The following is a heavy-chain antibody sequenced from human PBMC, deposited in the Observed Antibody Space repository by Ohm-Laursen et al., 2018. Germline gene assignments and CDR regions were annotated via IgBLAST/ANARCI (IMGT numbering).Heavy chain of an antibody. CDR3: ARGLWWFDP. J-gene: IGHJ5*02. CDR2: INISGT. V-gene: IGHV4-4*07. Sequence: SETLSLTCTISGGAISSYYWSWIRQPAGKGLEWIGRINISGTNYNPALKSRVTMSVDTSKNQFSLNLSSVTAADTALYHCARGLWWFDPWGQGTLVTVSS. CDR1: GGAISSYY.